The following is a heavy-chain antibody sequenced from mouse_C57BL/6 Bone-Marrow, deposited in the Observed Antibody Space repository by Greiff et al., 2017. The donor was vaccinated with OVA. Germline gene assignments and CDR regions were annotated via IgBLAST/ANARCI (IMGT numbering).Heavy chain of an antibody. CDR2: IYIGNGYT. V-gene: IGHV1-58*01. CDR1: GYTFTSYG. D-gene: IGHD1-1*01. CDR3: APTVVAPYYAMDY. Sequence: VQLQQSGAELVRPGSSVKMSCKTSGYTFTSYGINWVKQRPGQGLEWIGYIYIGNGYTEYNEKFKGKATLTTDTSSSTAYMQLSSLTSEDSAIYFCAPTVVAPYYAMDYWGQGTSVTVSS. J-gene: IGHJ4*01.